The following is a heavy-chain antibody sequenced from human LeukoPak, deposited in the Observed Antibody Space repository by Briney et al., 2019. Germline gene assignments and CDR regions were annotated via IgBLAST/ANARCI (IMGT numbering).Heavy chain of an antibody. CDR2: IYTSGST. CDR3: ARRCITMVRGVIIQYYYYYMDV. Sequence: SETLSLTCTVSGGSISSYYWSWIRQPAGKGLEWIGRIYTSGSTNYNPSLKSRVTISVDTSKNQFSLKLSSVTAADTAVYYCARRCITMVRGVIIQYYYYYMDVWGEGTTVTISS. D-gene: IGHD3-10*01. J-gene: IGHJ6*03. V-gene: IGHV4-4*07. CDR1: GGSISSYY.